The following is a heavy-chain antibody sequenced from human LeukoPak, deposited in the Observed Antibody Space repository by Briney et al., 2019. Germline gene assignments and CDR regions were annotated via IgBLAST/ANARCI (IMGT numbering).Heavy chain of an antibody. V-gene: IGHV4-59*12. CDR3: ARGSAYYYGSGSYQDY. CDR1: GGSISSYY. J-gene: IGHJ4*02. Sequence: SETLSLTCTVSGGSISSYYWSWIRQPPGKGLEWIGYIYYSGSTNYNPSLKSRVTISVDTSKNQFSLKLSSVTAADTAVYYCARGSAYYYGSGSYQDYWGQGTLVTVSS. CDR2: IYYSGST. D-gene: IGHD3-10*01.